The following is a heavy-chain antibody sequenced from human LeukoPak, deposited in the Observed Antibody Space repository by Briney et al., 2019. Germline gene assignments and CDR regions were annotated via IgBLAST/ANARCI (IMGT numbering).Heavy chain of an antibody. CDR1: GFTFSSFG. D-gene: IGHD4-17*01. CDR3: AKDTNAHGDYYYLDV. Sequence: GGSLRLSCVASGFTFSSFGMHWVRRAPGKGLGWVAFIRFDGSDKYYADSVQGRFTISRDKSKKTLYLQMTSLRPEDTAVYYCAKDTNAHGDYYYLDVWGKGTTVTV. V-gene: IGHV3-30*02. CDR2: IRFDGSDK. J-gene: IGHJ6*03.